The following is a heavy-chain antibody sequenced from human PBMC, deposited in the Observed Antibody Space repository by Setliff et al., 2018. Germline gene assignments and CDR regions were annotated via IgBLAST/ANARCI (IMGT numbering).Heavy chain of an antibody. CDR3: ARGAGWCCDSSGYYYDY. D-gene: IGHD3-22*01. V-gene: IGHV4-39*01. CDR1: GGSISSSSYY. J-gene: IGHJ4*02. CDR2: IYYSGST. Sequence: SETLSLTCTVSGGSISSSSYYWGWIRQPPGKGLEWIGSIYYSGSTYYNPSLKSRVTISVDTSKNQFSLKLSSVTAADTAVYYCARGAGWCCDSSGYYYDYWGQGTLVTVPQ.